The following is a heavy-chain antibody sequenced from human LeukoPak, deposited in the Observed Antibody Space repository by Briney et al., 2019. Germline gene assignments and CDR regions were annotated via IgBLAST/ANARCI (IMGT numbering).Heavy chain of an antibody. J-gene: IGHJ4*02. CDR3: ARGRYCSSTTCYIFDF. CDR2: INWNGDNT. D-gene: IGHD2-2*02. CDR1: GFTFDDFG. V-gene: IGHV3-20*04. Sequence: GGSLRLSCAASGFTFDDFGMGWVRQAPGKRLEWVSGINWNGDNTAYADSVQGRFTISRDNAKNSLYLQMNSLRAEDTALYYCARGRYCSSTTCYIFDFWGQGTLVTVSS.